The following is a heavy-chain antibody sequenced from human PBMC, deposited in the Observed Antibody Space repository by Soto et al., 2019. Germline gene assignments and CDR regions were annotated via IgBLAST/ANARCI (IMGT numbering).Heavy chain of an antibody. V-gene: IGHV1-69*13. D-gene: IGHD1-26*01. J-gene: IGHJ5*02. Sequence: SVKVSCKASGGTFSSYAISWVRQAPGQGLEWMGGIIPIFGTANYAQKFQGRVTITADESTSTAYMELSSLRSEDTAVYYCAREVGATTGSWFDPWGQGTLVTASS. CDR3: AREVGATTGSWFDP. CDR2: IIPIFGTA. CDR1: GGTFSSYA.